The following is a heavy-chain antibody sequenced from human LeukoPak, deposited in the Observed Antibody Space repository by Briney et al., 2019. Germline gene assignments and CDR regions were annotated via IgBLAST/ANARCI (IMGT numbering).Heavy chain of an antibody. CDR3: ARDTAPYSSSSGSAY. D-gene: IGHD6-6*01. CDR1: GYTLISYG. J-gene: IGHJ4*02. Sequence: PSVKVSCKASGYTLISYGISWVRQAPGQGLEWMGWISIYNDKTNYSQKLQGRVTMTTATTTSTAYMELRSLRSDDTAVYYCARDTAPYSSSSGSAYWGQGTLVTVSS. CDR2: ISIYNDKT. V-gene: IGHV1-18*01.